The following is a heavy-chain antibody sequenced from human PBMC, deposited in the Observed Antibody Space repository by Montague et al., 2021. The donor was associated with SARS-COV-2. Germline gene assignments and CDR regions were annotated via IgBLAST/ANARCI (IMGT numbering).Heavy chain of an antibody. CDR2: IYYSGST. Sequence: TLSLTCTVSGGSISSGGYYWSWIRQHPGKGLEWIGYIYYSGSTXYNPSLKSRVTLSVDTSKNQFSLKLSSVTAADTAVYYCAREGGLRYFDWLLRSDYYYYGMDVWGQGTTVTVSS. CDR3: AREGGLRYFDWLLRSDYYYYGMDV. J-gene: IGHJ6*02. D-gene: IGHD3-9*01. CDR1: GGSISSGGYY. V-gene: IGHV4-31*03.